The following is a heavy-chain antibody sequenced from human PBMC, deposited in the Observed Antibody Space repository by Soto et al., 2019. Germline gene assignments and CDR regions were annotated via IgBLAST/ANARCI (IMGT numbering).Heavy chain of an antibody. CDR2: ISGSGAST. V-gene: IGHV3-23*01. Sequence: EVQLLESGGGVGQPGGSLRLSCAATGFSLSGYAMSWVRQAAGKGLEWVSTISGSGASTFYADSVKGRFTIPRDNSKNTCYLQINSLRAEDTAVYYCAKNSKGYSGSYFDYWGQGTLVTVSS. CDR1: GFSLSGYA. J-gene: IGHJ4*02. D-gene: IGHD1-26*01. CDR3: AKNSKGYSGSYFDY.